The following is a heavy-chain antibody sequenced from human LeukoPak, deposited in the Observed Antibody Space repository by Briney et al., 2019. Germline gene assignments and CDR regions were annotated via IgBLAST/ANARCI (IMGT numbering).Heavy chain of an antibody. CDR2: INHSGST. CDR1: SESFSDHY. Sequence: SETLSLTCAVYSESFSDHYWTWIRQPPGRGLEWIGEINHSGSTSYNPSLTSRVTISIDTSKKQFSMKLTSVTAADTAVYYCARVTGYSDPSTRFGLDYWGQGTLVTVSS. CDR3: ARVTGYSDPSTRFGLDY. D-gene: IGHD3-10*01. V-gene: IGHV4-34*01. J-gene: IGHJ4*02.